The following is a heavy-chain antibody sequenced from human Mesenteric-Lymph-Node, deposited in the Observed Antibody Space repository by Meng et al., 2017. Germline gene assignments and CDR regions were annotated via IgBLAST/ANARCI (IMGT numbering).Heavy chain of an antibody. CDR3: AKAKFSSSSDLFDS. D-gene: IGHD6-6*01. CDR2: ISWNSGSI. Sequence: SLKISCAASGFTFDDYAMHWVRQAPGKGLEWVSGISWNSGSIGYADSVKGRFTISRDNAKNSLYLQMNSLRAEDMALYYCAKAKFSSSSDLFDSWGQGTQVTVSS. CDR1: GFTFDDYA. V-gene: IGHV3-9*03. J-gene: IGHJ4*02.